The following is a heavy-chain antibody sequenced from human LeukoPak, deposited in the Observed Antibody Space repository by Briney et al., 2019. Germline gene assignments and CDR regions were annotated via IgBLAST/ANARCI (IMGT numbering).Heavy chain of an antibody. CDR2: INHSGST. D-gene: IGHD6-13*01. J-gene: IGHJ6*02. CDR1: GGSFSGYY. V-gene: IGHV4-34*01. CDR3: AHVSTAAAGTPYYYYGMDV. Sequence: SETLSLTCAVYGGSFSGYYWSWIRQPPGKGLEWIGEINHSGSTNYNPSLKSRVTISVDTSKNQFSLKLSSVTAADTAVYYCAHVSTAAAGTPYYYYGMDVWGQGTTVTVSS.